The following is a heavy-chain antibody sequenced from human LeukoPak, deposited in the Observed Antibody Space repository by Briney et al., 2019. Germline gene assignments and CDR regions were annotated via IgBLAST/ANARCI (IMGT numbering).Heavy chain of an antibody. Sequence: GSLRLSCAASGFAFSSYAMSWIRQPAGKGLEWIGRIYTSGSTNYNPSLKSRVTMSVDTSKNQFSLKLSSVTAADTAVYYCARAGVGYSYGFDYWGQGTLVTVSS. CDR3: ARAGVGYSYGFDY. V-gene: IGHV4-4*07. J-gene: IGHJ4*02. CDR1: GFAFSSYA. CDR2: IYTSGST. D-gene: IGHD5-18*01.